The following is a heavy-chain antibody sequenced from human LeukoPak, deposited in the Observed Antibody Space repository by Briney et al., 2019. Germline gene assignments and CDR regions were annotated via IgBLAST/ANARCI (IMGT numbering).Heavy chain of an antibody. CDR2: IYSSGST. Sequence: SETLSLTCTVSGGSIRSYYWSWIRQPAGKGLEWIGRIYSSGSTNYNPSLKSRVTMSVDTSKNQFSLKLSSVTAADTAVYYCARPGVGSGRYGAFDIWGQGTMVTVSS. D-gene: IGHD5-18*01. J-gene: IGHJ3*02. V-gene: IGHV4-4*07. CDR1: GGSIRSYY. CDR3: ARPGVGSGRYGAFDI.